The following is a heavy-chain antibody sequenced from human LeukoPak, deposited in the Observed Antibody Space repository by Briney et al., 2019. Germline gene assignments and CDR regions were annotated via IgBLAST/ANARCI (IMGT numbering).Heavy chain of an antibody. D-gene: IGHD3-10*01. CDR3: ARNSLVRRVPPDY. CDR2: IIPIFGTA. V-gene: IGHV1-69*06. J-gene: IGHJ4*02. CDR1: GGTFSSYA. Sequence: SVKVSCKASGGTFSSYAISWVRQAPGQGLEWMGGIIPIFGTANYAQKFQGRVTITADKSTSTAYMELSSLRSEDTAVYYCARNSLVRRVPPDYWGQGTLVTVSS.